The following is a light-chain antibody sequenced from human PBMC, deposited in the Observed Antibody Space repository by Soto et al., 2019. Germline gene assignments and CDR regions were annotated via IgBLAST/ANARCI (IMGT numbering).Light chain of an antibody. CDR2: EVS. CDR3: SSYTSTSTLYV. Sequence: QSVLAQPASVSGSPGQSITISCTGSNSDIGTYNYVSWYQQLPGKAPKLVISEVSNRPSGISGRSSGSKSGNAASLTISGLQAEDEATYYCSSYTSTSTLYVFGPGTEVTVL. CDR1: NSDIGTYNY. V-gene: IGLV2-14*01. J-gene: IGLJ1*01.